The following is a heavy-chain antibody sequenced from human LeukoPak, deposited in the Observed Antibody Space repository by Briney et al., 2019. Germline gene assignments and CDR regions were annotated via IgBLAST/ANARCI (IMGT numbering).Heavy chain of an antibody. V-gene: IGHV4-61*02. J-gene: IGHJ4*02. CDR3: ARHAPLQAYYFDY. Sequence: SETLSLTCTVSGGSISSGSYYWSWIRQSAGKGLEWIGRVYTSGSTNYNPSLKSRVTISVDTSKNQFSLKLSSVTAADTAVYYCARHAPLQAYYFDYWGQGTLVTVSS. D-gene: IGHD4-11*01. CDR2: VYTSGST. CDR1: GGSISSGSYY.